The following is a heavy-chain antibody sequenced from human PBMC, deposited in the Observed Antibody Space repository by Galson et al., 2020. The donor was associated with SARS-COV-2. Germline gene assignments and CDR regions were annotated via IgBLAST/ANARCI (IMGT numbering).Heavy chain of an antibody. D-gene: IGHD3-3*01. Sequence: KIGESLKISCAASGFTFSDYYISWIRQAPGKGLEWVSYISSSGSTIYYADSVKGRFTISRDNAKNSLYLQMNSLRAEDTAVYYCARGLFGYYDFWSGYSFDPWGHGTLVTVSS. CDR1: GFTFSDYY. V-gene: IGHV3-11*01. CDR2: ISSSGSTI. J-gene: IGHJ5*02. CDR3: ARGLFGYYDFWSGYSFDP.